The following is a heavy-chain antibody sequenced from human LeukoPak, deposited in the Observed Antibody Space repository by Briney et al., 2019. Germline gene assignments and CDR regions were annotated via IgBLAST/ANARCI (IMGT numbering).Heavy chain of an antibody. J-gene: IGHJ6*02. CDR2: IYYSGST. CDR3: ARGGSSVVVVAATYYYYYGMDV. CDR1: GGSISSYY. D-gene: IGHD2-15*01. V-gene: IGHV4-59*01. Sequence: PSQTLSLTCTGSGGSISSYYWSWIRQPPGKGLEWMGYIYYSGSTNYNPPLKSRVTISVDTSKNQFSLKLSSVTAADTAVYYCARGGSSVVVVAATYYYYYGMDVWGQGTTVTVSS.